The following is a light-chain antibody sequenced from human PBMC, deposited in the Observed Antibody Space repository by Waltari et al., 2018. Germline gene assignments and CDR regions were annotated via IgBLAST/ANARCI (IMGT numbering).Light chain of an antibody. CDR3: QQSYTVPRT. J-gene: IGKJ3*01. CDR1: QSISDY. Sequence: DIQMTQSPSSLSASIGDRVTITCRASQSISDYLNWYQQRPGKAPKLLIYSASGLQSEVPSRFSSSGSGTEFTLIISGLQAEDFATYYCQQSYTVPRTFGQGTTVDVK. CDR2: SAS. V-gene: IGKV1-39*01.